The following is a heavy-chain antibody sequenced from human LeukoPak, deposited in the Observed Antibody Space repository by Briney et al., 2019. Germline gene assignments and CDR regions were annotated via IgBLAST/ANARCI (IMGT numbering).Heavy chain of an antibody. Sequence: SETLSLTCAVYGGSFSGYYWSWIRQPPGKGLEWIGEINHSGSTNYNPSLKSRVTISVDTFKNQFSLKLSSVTAADTAVYYCARGPKTYYDFWSGYAAVGYWGQGTLVTVSS. CDR3: ARGPKTYYDFWSGYAAVGY. CDR2: INHSGST. CDR1: GGSFSGYY. D-gene: IGHD3-3*01. J-gene: IGHJ4*02. V-gene: IGHV4-34*01.